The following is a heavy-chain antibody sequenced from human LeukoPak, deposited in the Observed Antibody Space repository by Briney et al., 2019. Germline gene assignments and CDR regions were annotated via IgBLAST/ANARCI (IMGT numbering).Heavy chain of an antibody. D-gene: IGHD4-17*01. CDR3: AKTTWPAYFDY. V-gene: IGHV3-74*01. CDR2: INSDGSST. J-gene: IGHJ4*02. CDR1: GFTSGSYW. Sequence: GGSLRLSCAASGFTSGSYWMHWVRQAPGKGLVWVSRINSDGSSTSYADSVKGRFTISRDNAKNTLYLQMNSLRAEDTAVYYCAKTTWPAYFDYWGQGTLVTVSS.